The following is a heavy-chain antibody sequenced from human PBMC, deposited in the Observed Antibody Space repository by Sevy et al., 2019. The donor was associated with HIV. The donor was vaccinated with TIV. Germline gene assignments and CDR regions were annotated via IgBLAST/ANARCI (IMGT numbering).Heavy chain of an antibody. CDR1: GFTFTNYG. J-gene: IGHJ4*02. CDR3: AKEWTLLSDWYGEFDY. V-gene: IGHV3-23*01. CDR2: ISNSGANT. Sequence: GGSLRLSCAASGFTFTNYGMHWVRQAPGKGLEWVSGISNSGANTYYADSVRGRFTASRDNSKNPVYLQLNSRRNEDTAIYYGAKEWTLLSDWYGEFDYWGQGTLVTVSS. D-gene: IGHD6-19*01.